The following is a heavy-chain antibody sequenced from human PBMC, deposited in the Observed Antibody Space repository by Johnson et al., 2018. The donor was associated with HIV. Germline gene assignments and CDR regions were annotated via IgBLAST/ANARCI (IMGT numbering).Heavy chain of an antibody. CDR1: GFPFSTYA. CDR2: ISYDGRNK. Sequence: QVQLVESGGGVVQTGRSLRLSCAASGFPFSTYAMHWVRQSPGKGLEWVAVISYDGRNKYYADSVKGRFTISRDNSKNTLYLQMNSLRAEDTAGYYCARDLGPDGAFDIWGQGTMVTVSS. V-gene: IGHV3-30*04. D-gene: IGHD5-24*01. J-gene: IGHJ3*02. CDR3: ARDLGPDGAFDI.